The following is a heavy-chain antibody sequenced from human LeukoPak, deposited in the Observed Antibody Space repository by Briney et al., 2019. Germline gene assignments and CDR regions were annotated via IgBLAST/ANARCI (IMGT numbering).Heavy chain of an antibody. J-gene: IGHJ4*02. CDR2: IYHSGST. Sequence: SETLSLTCAVSGGSISSSNWWSWVRQPPGKGLEWIGEIYHSGSTNYNPSLKSRVTISVDKSKNQFSLKLSSVTAADTAVYYCASLRWPHYYFDYWGQGTLVTVSS. CDR3: ASLRWPHYYFDY. CDR1: GGSISSSNW. V-gene: IGHV4-4*02. D-gene: IGHD2-15*01.